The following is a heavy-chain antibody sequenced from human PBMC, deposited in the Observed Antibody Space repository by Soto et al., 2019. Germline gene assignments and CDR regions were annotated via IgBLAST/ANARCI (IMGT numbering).Heavy chain of an antibody. CDR3: ARATSSSSWSYYFEY. J-gene: IGHJ4*02. CDR1: GYTFTGYY. Sequence: ASVKVSCKASGYTFTGYYMHWVRQAPGQGLEWMGWINPNSGGTNYAQKFQGWVTMTRDTSISTAYMELSRLRSDDTAVYYCARATSSSSWSYYFEYWGQGTLGTVYS. CDR2: INPNSGGT. D-gene: IGHD6-13*01. V-gene: IGHV1-2*04.